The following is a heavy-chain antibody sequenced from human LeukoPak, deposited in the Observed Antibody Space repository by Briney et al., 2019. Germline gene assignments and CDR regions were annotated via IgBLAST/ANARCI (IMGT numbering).Heavy chain of an antibody. V-gene: IGHV3-21*01. J-gene: IGHJ4*02. D-gene: IGHD4-17*01. CDR1: GFTFSSYS. CDR2: ISSSSSYI. CDR3: ARMEDYGDSKSDY. Sequence: PGGSLRLSCAASGFTFSSYSMNWVCQAPGKGLEWVSSISSSSSYIYYADSVKGRFTISRDNAKNSLYLQMNSLRAEDTAVYYCARMEDYGDSKSDYWGQGTLVTVSS.